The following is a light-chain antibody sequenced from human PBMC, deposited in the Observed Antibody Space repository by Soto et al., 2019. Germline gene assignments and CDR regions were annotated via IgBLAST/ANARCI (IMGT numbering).Light chain of an antibody. CDR3: QQYGSSPIT. CDR2: DAS. Sequence: EIVLTQSPAPLSLSPGERATLSCRASQSVSTYLAWYQQKPGQAPRLLIYDASNRATGIPDRFSGSGSGTDFTLTISRLEPEDFAVYYCQQYGSSPITFGQGTRLEIK. V-gene: IGKV3-20*01. CDR1: QSVSTY. J-gene: IGKJ5*01.